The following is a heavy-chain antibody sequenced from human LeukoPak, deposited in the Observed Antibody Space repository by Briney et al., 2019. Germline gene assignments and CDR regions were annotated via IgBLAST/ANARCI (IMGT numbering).Heavy chain of an antibody. V-gene: IGHV4-59*08. Sequence: SETLSLTCTVSGGSISSYYWSWIRQPPGKGLEWIGYIYYSGSTNYNPSLKSRVTISVDTSKNPFSLKLSSVTAAATAVYYCASVTANWENYWGQGTLVTVSS. CDR3: ASVTANWENY. CDR2: IYYSGST. D-gene: IGHD7-27*01. J-gene: IGHJ4*02. CDR1: GGSISSYY.